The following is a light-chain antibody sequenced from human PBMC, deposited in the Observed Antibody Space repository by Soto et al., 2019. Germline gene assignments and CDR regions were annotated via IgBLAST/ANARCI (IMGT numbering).Light chain of an antibody. CDR2: AVD. Sequence: QSALTQPASVSGSPGESITISCSGTTSDVGGHNFVSWFQQHPGKAPKMMIYAVDQRPSGVSIRFSGSKSGNTASLTISGLQTEDEADYYCSSYTISSIWVFGGGTKLTVL. CDR3: SSYTISSIWV. V-gene: IGLV2-14*01. J-gene: IGLJ3*02. CDR1: TSDVGGHNF.